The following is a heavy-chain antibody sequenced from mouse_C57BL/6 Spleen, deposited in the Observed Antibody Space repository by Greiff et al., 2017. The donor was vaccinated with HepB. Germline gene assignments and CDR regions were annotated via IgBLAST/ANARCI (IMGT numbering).Heavy chain of an antibody. J-gene: IGHJ4*01. V-gene: IGHV1-15*01. CDR3: TREGLDHYYALDY. CDR2: IDPETGGT. Sequence: QVQLQQSGAELVRPGASVTLSCKASGYTFTDYEMHWVKQTPVHGLEWIGAIDPETGGTAYNQKFKGKAILTADKSSSTAYMELRSLTSEDSAVYYCTREGLDHYYALDYWGQGTSVTVSS. CDR1: GYTFTDYE.